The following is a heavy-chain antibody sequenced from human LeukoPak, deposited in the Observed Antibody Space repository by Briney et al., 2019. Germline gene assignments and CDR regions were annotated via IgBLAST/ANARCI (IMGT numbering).Heavy chain of an antibody. J-gene: IGHJ5*02. Sequence: PSQTLPLTCTVSGGSISSGDYYWSWIRQPPGKGLEWIGYIYYSGSTYYNPSLKGRVTISVDTSKNQFSLKLSSVTAADTAVYYCARVIYSSSWYGYWFDPWGQGTLVTVSS. D-gene: IGHD6-13*01. CDR2: IYYSGST. V-gene: IGHV4-30-4*08. CDR3: ARVIYSSSWYGYWFDP. CDR1: GGSISSGDYY.